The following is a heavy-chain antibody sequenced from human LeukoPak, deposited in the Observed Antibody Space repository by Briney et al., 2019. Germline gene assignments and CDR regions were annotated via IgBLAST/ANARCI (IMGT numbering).Heavy chain of an antibody. CDR3: ARGWLAETTVVTPYNY. Sequence: SVKVSCKASGYTFTSYYMHWVRQAPGQGLEWMGGITPIFGTANYAQKFQGRVTITAVESMSTAYMELSSLRSEDTAVYYCARGWLAETTVVTPYNYWGQGTLVTVSS. CDR2: ITPIFGTA. V-gene: IGHV1-69*13. D-gene: IGHD4-23*01. CDR1: GYTFTSYY. J-gene: IGHJ4*02.